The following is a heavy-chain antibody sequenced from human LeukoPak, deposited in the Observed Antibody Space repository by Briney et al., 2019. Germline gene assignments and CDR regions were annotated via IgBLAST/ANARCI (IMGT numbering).Heavy chain of an antibody. CDR3: ARRGYSSGWNRFDY. CDR1: GFTFSSYE. D-gene: IGHD6-25*01. J-gene: IGHJ4*02. Sequence: TGGSLRLSCAASGFTFSSYEMNWVRQAPGKGLEWVSYISSSGSTIYYADSVKGRFTISRDNAKNSLYLQMNSLRAEDTAVYYCARRGYSSGWNRFDYWGQGTLVTVSS. CDR2: ISSSGSTI. V-gene: IGHV3-48*03.